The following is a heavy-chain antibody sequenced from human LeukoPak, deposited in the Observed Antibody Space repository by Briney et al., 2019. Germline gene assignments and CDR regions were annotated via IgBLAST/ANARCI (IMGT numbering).Heavy chain of an antibody. D-gene: IGHD3-3*01. CDR3: ARRRVGGFWSGYYY. CDR2: IYYSGST. CDR1: GGSISSYY. J-gene: IGHJ4*02. Sequence: SETLSLSCTVSGGSISSYYWSWIGQPPGKGLEGIWYIYYSGSTNYNPSLKSRVTISVDTSKNQFSLKLSSVTAADTAVYYCARRRVGGFWSGYYYWGQGTLVTVSS. V-gene: IGHV4-59*01.